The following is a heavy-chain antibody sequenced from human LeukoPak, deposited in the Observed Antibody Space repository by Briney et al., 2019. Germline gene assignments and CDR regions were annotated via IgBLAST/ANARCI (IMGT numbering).Heavy chain of an antibody. D-gene: IGHD6-19*01. J-gene: IGHJ1*01. V-gene: IGHV3-23*01. Sequence: GGSLRLSCAASGFTFSDYYMSWVRQAPGKGLEWVSAISGSGGSTYYADSVKGRFTISRDNSKNTLYLQMNSLRAEDTAVYYCAKGGAMADKYYQEWGQGTLVTVSS. CDR1: GFTFSDYY. CDR2: ISGSGGST. CDR3: AKGGAMADKYYQE.